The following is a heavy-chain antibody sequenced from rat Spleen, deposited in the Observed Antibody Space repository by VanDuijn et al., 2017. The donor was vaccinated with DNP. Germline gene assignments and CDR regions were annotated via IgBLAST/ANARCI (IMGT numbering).Heavy chain of an antibody. V-gene: IGHV5-29*01. CDR2: INYDGRNT. CDR3: TTTNNWFAY. J-gene: IGHJ3*01. Sequence: EVHLMESGGGLVQPGRSLKLSCAASGFPFSNYVMAWFRQAPGKGLEWVANINYDGRNTNFRDSVRGRFTISRDNAATTLYLHMDSLTSEDTATYYCTTTNNWFAYWGQGTLVTVSS. CDR1: GFPFSNYV.